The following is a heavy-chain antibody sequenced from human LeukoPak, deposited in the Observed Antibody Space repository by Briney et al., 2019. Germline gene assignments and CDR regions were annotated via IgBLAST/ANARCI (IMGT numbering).Heavy chain of an antibody. CDR1: GYSFSSKW. D-gene: IGHD3-10*01. CDR3: ARLVLRGVIMYYFDY. Sequence: GESLKISCKGFGYSFSSKWIGWVRQMPGKGLEWMGIIYPGDSDTRYSPSFQGQVTISADKSISTAYLQWSSLKASDTAMYYCARLVLRGVIMYYFDYRGQGSLVTVSS. V-gene: IGHV5-51*01. CDR2: IYPGDSDT. J-gene: IGHJ4*02.